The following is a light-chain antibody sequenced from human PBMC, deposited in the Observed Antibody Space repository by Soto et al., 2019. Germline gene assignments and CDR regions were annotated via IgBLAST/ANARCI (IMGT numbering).Light chain of an antibody. CDR3: QQYSDWPLT. CDR1: QTLYNN. Sequence: EIVRTQSPATLSVSPGERATLSCRASQTLYNNLAWYQQKLGQAPRLLIYGASARATDIPARFSGSGSGTEFTLTISGLQSEDFAIYYCQQYSDWPLTFGGGTKVEIK. CDR2: GAS. V-gene: IGKV3-15*01. J-gene: IGKJ4*01.